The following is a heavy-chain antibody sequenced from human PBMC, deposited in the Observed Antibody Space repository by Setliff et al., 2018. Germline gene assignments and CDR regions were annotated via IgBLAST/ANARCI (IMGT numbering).Heavy chain of an antibody. CDR3: ARGGTYRYFDY. Sequence: GGSLRLSCATSGFAFGGHGMNWVRQAPGKGLEWLSYISSTSSTIFYADSVKGRFTISKDNAKNTLYLQINNLRGEDTAVYYCARGGTYRYFDYWGQGALVTVSS. CDR2: ISSTSSTI. V-gene: IGHV3-48*04. J-gene: IGHJ4*02. CDR1: GFAFGGHG.